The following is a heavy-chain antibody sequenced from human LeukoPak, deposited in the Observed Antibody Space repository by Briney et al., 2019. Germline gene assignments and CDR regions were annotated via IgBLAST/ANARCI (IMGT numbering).Heavy chain of an antibody. CDR1: GGSFSGYY. CDR3: ARGSPLYYDFWSGSGGGGRWFDP. V-gene: IGHV4-34*01. CDR2: INHSGST. J-gene: IGHJ5*02. D-gene: IGHD3-3*01. Sequence: SETLSLTCAVYGGSFSGYYWSWIRQPPGKGLEWIGEINHSGSTNYNPSLKSRVTISVDTSKNQFSLKLSSVTAADTAVYYCARGSPLYYDFWSGSGGGGRWFDPWGQGTLVTVSS.